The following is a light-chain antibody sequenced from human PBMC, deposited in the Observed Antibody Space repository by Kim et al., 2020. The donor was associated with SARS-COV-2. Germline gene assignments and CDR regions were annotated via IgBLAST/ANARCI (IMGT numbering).Light chain of an antibody. Sequence: QSALTQPASVSGSPGQSITISCTGTSSDVGGHNYVSWYQQHPAKAPKLMIYDVTKRPSGVSIRFSGSKSGNTASLTISGLQAEDEADYYCSSCTSTSTRVAFGGGTKVTVL. CDR1: SSDVGGHNY. V-gene: IGLV2-14*03. CDR3: SSCTSTSTRVA. CDR2: DVT. J-gene: IGLJ2*01.